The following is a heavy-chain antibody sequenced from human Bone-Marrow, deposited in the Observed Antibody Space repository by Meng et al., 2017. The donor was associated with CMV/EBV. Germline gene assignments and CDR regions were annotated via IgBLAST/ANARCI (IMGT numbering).Heavy chain of an antibody. Sequence: GSLRLSCAVYGGSFSGYYWSWIRQPPGKGLEWIGEINHSGSTNYNPSLKSRVTISVDTSKNQFSLKLSSVTAADTAVYYCASYGYTNYFAYWGQGTLVTFSS. J-gene: IGHJ4*02. CDR1: GGSFSGYY. CDR3: ASYGYTNYFAY. V-gene: IGHV4-34*01. CDR2: INHSGST. D-gene: IGHD1-1*01.